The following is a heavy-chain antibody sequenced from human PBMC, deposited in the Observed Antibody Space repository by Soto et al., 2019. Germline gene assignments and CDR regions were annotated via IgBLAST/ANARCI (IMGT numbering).Heavy chain of an antibody. CDR1: GYPLTELS. CDR2: FDPEDGET. J-gene: IGHJ4*02. V-gene: IGHV1-24*01. Sequence: ASVKVSCKVSGYPLTELSMHWVRQAPGKGLEWMGGFDPEDGETIYAQKFQGRVTMTEDTSTDTAYMELSSLRSEDTAVYYCATDFVAGRGTGIDYWGQGTLVTVSS. D-gene: IGHD6-19*01. CDR3: ATDFVAGRGTGIDY.